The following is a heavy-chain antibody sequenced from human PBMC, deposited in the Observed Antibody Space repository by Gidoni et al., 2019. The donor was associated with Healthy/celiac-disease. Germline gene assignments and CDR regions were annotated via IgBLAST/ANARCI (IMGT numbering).Heavy chain of an antibody. CDR1: GGSISSYY. CDR3: ARGGAYFDHLNWFDP. J-gene: IGHJ5*02. CDR2: IYYSGST. D-gene: IGHD3-9*01. V-gene: IGHV4-59*01. Sequence: QVQPQESGPGLVKPSETLSLTCTVSGGSISSYYWSWIRQPPGKGLEWIGYIYYSGSTNYNPSLKSRVTISVDTSKNQFSLKLSSVTAADTAVYYCARGGAYFDHLNWFDPWGQGTLVTVSS.